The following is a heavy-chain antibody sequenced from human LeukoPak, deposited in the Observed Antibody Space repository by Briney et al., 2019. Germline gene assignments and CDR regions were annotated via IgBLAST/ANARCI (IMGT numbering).Heavy chain of an antibody. Sequence: GGSLRLSCAASGFTFSNYRISWVRQPPGKGLDWVAHINQDGSQTSYADSVKGRFTISRDNAKSALYLQMNSLRAEDTAVYYCARWRGQQSEFDLWGQGNLVSVSS. CDR2: INQDGSQT. V-gene: IGHV3-7*01. CDR3: ARWRGQQSEFDL. J-gene: IGHJ4*02. D-gene: IGHD4-11*01. CDR1: GFTFSNYR.